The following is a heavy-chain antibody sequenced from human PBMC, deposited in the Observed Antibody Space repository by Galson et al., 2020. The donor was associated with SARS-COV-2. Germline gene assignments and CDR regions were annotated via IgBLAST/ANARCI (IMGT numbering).Heavy chain of an antibody. CDR3: ARDLYSSSWAFDY. J-gene: IGHJ4*02. CDR2: ISAYNGNP. D-gene: IGHD6-13*01. Sequence: DSVKDSCKASRYTFNTNGLSAVRQAPGQGRERTGWISAYNGNPNYAQKPQGRVTMTTDTSTSTAYMELRSLRSDDTAVYYCARDLYSSSWAFDYWGQGTLVTVSS. CDR1: RYTFNTNG. V-gene: IGHV1-18*01.